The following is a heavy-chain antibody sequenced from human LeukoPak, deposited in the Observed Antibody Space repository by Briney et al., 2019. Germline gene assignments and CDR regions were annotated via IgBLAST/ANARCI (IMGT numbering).Heavy chain of an antibody. CDR1: GGSFSGYY. D-gene: IGHD3-10*01. V-gene: IGHV4-34*01. CDR2: INHSGST. CDR3: ARGRATMVRGGRDYYYYYMGV. Sequence: SETLSLTCAVYGGSFSGYYWSWIRQPPGKGLEWIGEINHSGSTNYNPSLKSRVSISVDTSKNQFSLKLSSVTAADTAVYYCARGRATMVRGGRDYYYYYMGVWGKGTTVTVSS. J-gene: IGHJ6*03.